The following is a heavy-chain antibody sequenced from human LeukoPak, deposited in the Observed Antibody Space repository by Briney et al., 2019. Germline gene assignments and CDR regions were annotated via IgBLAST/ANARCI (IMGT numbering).Heavy chain of an antibody. D-gene: IGHD2-15*01. Sequence: SVKVSCKASGYTFTSYDINWVRQAPGQGLEWMGGIIPIFGTANYAQKFQGRVTITADESTSTAYMELSSLRSEDTAVYYCARAGYCSGGSCYWENNWFDPWGQGTLVTVSS. CDR2: IIPIFGTA. J-gene: IGHJ5*02. V-gene: IGHV1-69*13. CDR1: GYTFTSYD. CDR3: ARAGYCSGGSCYWENNWFDP.